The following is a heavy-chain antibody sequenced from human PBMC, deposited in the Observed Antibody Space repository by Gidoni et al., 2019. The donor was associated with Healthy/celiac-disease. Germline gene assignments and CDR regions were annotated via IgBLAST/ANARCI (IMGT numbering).Heavy chain of an antibody. CDR3: ARAADTAMASDYYYYYMDV. J-gene: IGHJ6*03. D-gene: IGHD5-18*01. CDR1: GGTFSSYD. V-gene: IGHV1-69*01. Sequence: QVQLVQSGAEVKKPGSSVKVSCKASGGTFSSYDISWVRQAPGQGLEWMGGIIPIFGTANYAQKFQGRVTITADESTSTAYMELSSLRSEDTAVYYCARAADTAMASDYYYYYMDVWGKGTTVTVSS. CDR2: IIPIFGTA.